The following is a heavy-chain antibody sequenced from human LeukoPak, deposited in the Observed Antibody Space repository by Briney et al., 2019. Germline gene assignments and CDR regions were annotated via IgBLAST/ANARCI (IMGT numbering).Heavy chain of an antibody. J-gene: IGHJ6*02. V-gene: IGHV4-34*01. CDR1: GGSFSGYY. D-gene: IGHD3-10*01. CDR2: INHSGST. CDR3: ARVGYGSGSYYKNGMDV. Sequence: PSETLSLTCAVYGGSFSGYYWSWIRQPPGKGLEWIGEINHSGSTNYNPSLKSRVTISVDTSKNQFSLKLSSVTAADTAVYYCARVGYGSGSYYKNGMDVWGQGTTVTVPS.